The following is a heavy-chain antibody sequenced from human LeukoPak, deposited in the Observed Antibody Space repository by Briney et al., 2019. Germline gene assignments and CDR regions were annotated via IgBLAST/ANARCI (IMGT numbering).Heavy chain of an antibody. J-gene: IGHJ4*02. V-gene: IGHV1-2*02. CDR2: INPNSGGT. CDR1: GYTFTSYG. CDR3: ARDGLRCSGGSCYRGPIDY. D-gene: IGHD2-15*01. Sequence: ASVKVSCKASGYTFTSYGISWVRQAPGQGLEWMGWINPNSGGTNYAQKFQGRVTMTRDTSISTAYMELSRLRSDDTAVYYCARDGLRCSGGSCYRGPIDYWGQGTLVTVSS.